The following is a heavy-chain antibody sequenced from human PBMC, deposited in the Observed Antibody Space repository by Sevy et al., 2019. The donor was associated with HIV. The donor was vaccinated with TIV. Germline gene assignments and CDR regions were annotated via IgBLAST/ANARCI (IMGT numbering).Heavy chain of an antibody. CDR3: ASGGFYYDSSGYYVNY. V-gene: IGHV3-23*01. CDR1: GFTFSSYA. CDR2: ISGSGGST. D-gene: IGHD3-22*01. Sequence: GGSLRLSCAASGFTFSSYAMSWVRQAPGKGLEWDSAISGSGGSTYYADSVKGRFTISRDNSKNTLYLQMNSLRAEDTAVYYCASGGFYYDSSGYYVNYWGQGTLVTVSS. J-gene: IGHJ4*02.